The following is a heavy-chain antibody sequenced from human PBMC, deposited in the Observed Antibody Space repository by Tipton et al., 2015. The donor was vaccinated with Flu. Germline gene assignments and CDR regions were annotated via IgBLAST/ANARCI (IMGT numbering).Heavy chain of an antibody. CDR3: AKDGWDTSGWYPFDY. J-gene: IGHJ4*02. CDR2: INSDGSST. CDR1: GFTLSGYW. V-gene: IGHV3-74*01. D-gene: IGHD6-19*01. Sequence: GSLRLSCAASGFTLSGYWMHWVRQAPGKGLVWVSRINSDGSSTNYADSVKGRFTISRDNSKNALYLAINSLKTEDTAVYYCAKDGWDTSGWYPFDYWGQGTLVTVSS.